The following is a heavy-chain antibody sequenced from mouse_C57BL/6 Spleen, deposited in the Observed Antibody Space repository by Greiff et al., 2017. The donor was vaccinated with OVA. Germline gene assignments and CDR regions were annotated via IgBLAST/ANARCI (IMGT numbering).Heavy chain of an antibody. CDR1: GFSFNTYA. D-gene: IGHD3-2*02. J-gene: IGHJ2*01. V-gene: IGHV10-1*01. CDR3: VRGRRLPYYFDY. CDR2: IRSKSNNYAT. Sequence: EVMLVESGGGLVQPKGSLKLSCAASGFSFNTYAMNWVRPAPGKGLEWVARIRSKSNNYATYYADSVKDRFTISRDDSESMLYLQMNNLKTEDTAMYYCVRGRRLPYYFDYWGQGTTLTVSS.